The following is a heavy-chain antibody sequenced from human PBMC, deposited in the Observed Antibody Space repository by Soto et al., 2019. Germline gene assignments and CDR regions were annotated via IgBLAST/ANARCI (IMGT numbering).Heavy chain of an antibody. CDR2: ISAYNGNT. J-gene: IGHJ4*02. V-gene: IGHV1-18*01. CDR3: ARDRSGYCTNGVRYPFDY. CDR1: GYTFTSYG. Sequence: ASVKVSCKASGYTFTSYGISWVRQAPGQGLEWMGWISAYNGNTNYAQKLQGRVTMTTDTSTSTAYMELRSLRSDDTAVYYCARDRSGYCTNGVRYPFDYSGQGTLVTVSS. D-gene: IGHD2-8*01.